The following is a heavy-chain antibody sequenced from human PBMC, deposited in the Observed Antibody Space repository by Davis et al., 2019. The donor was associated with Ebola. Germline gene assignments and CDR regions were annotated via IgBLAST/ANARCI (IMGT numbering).Heavy chain of an antibody. V-gene: IGHV1-69*04. J-gene: IGHJ5*02. CDR3: ARDEQWLVRGFDP. D-gene: IGHD6-19*01. Sequence: AASVKVSCKASGGTFSSYTISWVRQAPGQGLEWMGRIIPILGIANYAQKFQGRVTITTDTSTSTAYMELRSLRSDDTAVYYCARDEQWLVRGFDPWGQGTLVTVSS. CDR2: IIPILGIA. CDR1: GGTFSSYT.